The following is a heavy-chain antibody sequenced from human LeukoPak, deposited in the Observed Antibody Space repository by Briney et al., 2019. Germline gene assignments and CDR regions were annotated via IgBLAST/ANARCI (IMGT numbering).Heavy chain of an antibody. V-gene: IGHV4-59*08. J-gene: IGHJ6*02. CDR2: IYYSGST. CDR3: ARLPPYDFWSGLHLYYYGMDV. D-gene: IGHD3-3*01. CDR1: GGSFSGYY. Sequence: SETLSLTCAVYGGSFSGYYWSWIRQPPGKGLEWIGYIYYSGSTNYNPSLKSRVTISVDTSKNQFSLKLSSVTAADTAVYYCARLPPYDFWSGLHLYYYGMDVWGQGTTVTVSS.